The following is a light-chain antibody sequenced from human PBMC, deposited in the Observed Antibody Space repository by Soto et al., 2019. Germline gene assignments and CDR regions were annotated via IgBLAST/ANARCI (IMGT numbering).Light chain of an antibody. CDR3: CSYAGSTV. CDR2: EVS. J-gene: IGLJ3*02. Sequence: QSALTQPASVSGSPGQSITISCTGTSSDVGSYNLVSWYQQHPGQAPKLMIYEVSKRPSGVSNRFSGSKSGNTASLTISGLQAEDEADYYCCSYAGSTVFGGGTKVTVL. V-gene: IGLV2-23*02. CDR1: SSDVGSYNL.